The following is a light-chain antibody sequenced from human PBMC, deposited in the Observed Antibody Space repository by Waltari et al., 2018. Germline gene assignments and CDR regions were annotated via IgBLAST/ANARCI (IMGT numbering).Light chain of an antibody. CDR3: SSYTSSRTWV. CDR1: SSDVGAYNY. V-gene: IGLV2-14*01. Sequence: QSALTQPASVSGSPGQSTAISCTGTSSDVGAYNYVSWYQQHPGKAPKLMIYEVSNRPSGVSDRFSGSKSGNTASLTISGLQAEDEADYYCSSYTSSRTWVFGGGTKLTVL. J-gene: IGLJ3*02. CDR2: EVS.